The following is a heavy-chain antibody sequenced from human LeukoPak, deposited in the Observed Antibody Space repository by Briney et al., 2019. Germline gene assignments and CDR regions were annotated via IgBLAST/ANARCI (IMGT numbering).Heavy chain of an antibody. CDR2: IIPIFGTA. D-gene: IGHD2/OR15-2a*01. CDR1: GGTFSSYA. Sequence: ASVKVSCKASGGTFSSYAISWVRQAPGQGLKWMGGIIPIFGTANYAQKFQGRVTITADESTSTAYMELSSLRSEDTAVYYCARNRDLGPAEYFQHWGQGTLVTVSS. V-gene: IGHV1-69*13. J-gene: IGHJ1*01. CDR3: ARNRDLGPAEYFQH.